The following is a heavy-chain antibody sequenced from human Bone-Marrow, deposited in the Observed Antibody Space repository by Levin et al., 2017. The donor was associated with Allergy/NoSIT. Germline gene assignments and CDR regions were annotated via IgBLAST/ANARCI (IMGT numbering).Heavy chain of an antibody. Sequence: GESLKISCAASGFTFSSYGMHWVRQAPGKGLEWVAVISYDGSNKYYADSVKGRFTISRDNSKNTLYLQMNSLRAEDTAVYYCAKGLGYIAVASSFDYWGQGTLVTVSS. V-gene: IGHV3-30*18. CDR3: AKGLGYIAVASSFDY. J-gene: IGHJ4*02. CDR1: GFTFSSYG. CDR2: ISYDGSNK. D-gene: IGHD6-19*01.